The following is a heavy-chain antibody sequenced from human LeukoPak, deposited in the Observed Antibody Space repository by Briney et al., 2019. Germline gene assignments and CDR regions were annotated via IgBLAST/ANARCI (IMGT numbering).Heavy chain of an antibody. CDR3: ARLLASYDSSGPLYYFDY. CDR1: GFTFSSYW. J-gene: IGHJ4*02. D-gene: IGHD3-22*01. Sequence: GGSLRLPCAASGFTFSSYWMSWVRQAPGKGLEWVANIKQDGSEKYYVDSVKGRFTISRDNAKNSLYLQMNSLRAEDTAVYYCARLLASYDSSGPLYYFDYWGQGTLVTVSS. V-gene: IGHV3-7*01. CDR2: IKQDGSEK.